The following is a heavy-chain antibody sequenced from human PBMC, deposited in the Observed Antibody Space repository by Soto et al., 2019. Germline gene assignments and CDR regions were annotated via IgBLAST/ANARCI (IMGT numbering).Heavy chain of an antibody. D-gene: IGHD3-16*01. CDR1: GFTFDDYT. CDR3: AKDIMMGPYYGMDV. CDR2: ISWDGGST. Sequence: EVQLVESGGVVVQPGGSLRLSCAASGFTFDDYTMHWVRQAPGKGLEWVSLISWDGGSTYYADSVKGRFTISRDNSKNSLYLQMNSLRTEDTALYYCAKDIMMGPYYGMDVWGQGTTVTVSS. J-gene: IGHJ6*02. V-gene: IGHV3-43*01.